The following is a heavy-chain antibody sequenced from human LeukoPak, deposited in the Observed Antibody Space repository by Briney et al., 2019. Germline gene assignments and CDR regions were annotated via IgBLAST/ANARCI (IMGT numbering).Heavy chain of an antibody. V-gene: IGHV3-74*01. D-gene: IGHD3-22*01. CDR3: ARDRTSKYYASSGYPLTPPYYYYYGMDV. CDR2: IKSDGSSI. CDR1: GFTFSSYW. J-gene: IGHJ6*02. Sequence: QPGGSLRLSCAASGFTFSSYWMHWVRQAPGKGLVWVSRIKSDGSSIWYADSVKGRFTISRDNAKNSLYLQMDSLRAEDTAVYYCARDRTSKYYASSGYPLTPPYYYYYGMDVWGQGTTVTVSS.